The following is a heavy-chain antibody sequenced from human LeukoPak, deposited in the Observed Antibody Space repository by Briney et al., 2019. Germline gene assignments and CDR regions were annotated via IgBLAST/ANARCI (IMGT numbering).Heavy chain of an antibody. CDR3: ARGSPSYYGSYYFDY. CDR1: GFTFNSYV. V-gene: IGHV3-23*01. Sequence: GGSLRLSCAASGFTFNSYVMSWVRQAPGKGLEWVSTISGSGGSTYYADSVKGRFTISRDNFKNTLYLQMNSLRAGDTAVYYCARGSPSYYGSYYFDYWGQGTLVTVSS. CDR2: ISGSGGST. J-gene: IGHJ4*02. D-gene: IGHD3-10*01.